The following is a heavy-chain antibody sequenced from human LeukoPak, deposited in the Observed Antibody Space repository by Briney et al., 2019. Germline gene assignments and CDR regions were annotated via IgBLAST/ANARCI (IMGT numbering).Heavy chain of an antibody. CDR3: AKGCQYYYDSSGSCAFDI. V-gene: IGHV3-23*01. CDR1: GFTFSSYG. Sequence: GGSLRLSCAASGFTFSSYGMTWVRQAPGKGLEWVSGISGGGGSTYYADSVKGRFTISRDNSKNTLYLQMNSLRAEDTAVYYCAKGCQYYYDSSGSCAFDIWGQGTMVTVSS. D-gene: IGHD3-22*01. J-gene: IGHJ3*02. CDR2: ISGGGGST.